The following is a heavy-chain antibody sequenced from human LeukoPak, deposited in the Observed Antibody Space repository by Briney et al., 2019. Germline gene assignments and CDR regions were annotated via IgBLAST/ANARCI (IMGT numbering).Heavy chain of an antibody. Sequence: ASVKVSCKASGYTFTSYYMHWVRQAPGQGLEWMGRINPSGGSTSYAQKFQGRVTMTRDTSTSTVYMELSSLRSEDTAVYYCARVGHYYDSSGYYYYFDYWGQGTLVTVSS. J-gene: IGHJ4*02. CDR2: INPSGGST. V-gene: IGHV1-46*01. CDR3: ARVGHYYDSSGYYYYFDY. CDR1: GYTFTSYY. D-gene: IGHD3-22*01.